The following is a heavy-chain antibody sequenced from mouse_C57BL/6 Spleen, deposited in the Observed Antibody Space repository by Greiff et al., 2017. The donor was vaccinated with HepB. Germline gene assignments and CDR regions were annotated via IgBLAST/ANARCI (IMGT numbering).Heavy chain of an antibody. CDR2: IYPGDGDT. Sequence: QVQLKESGPELVKPGASVKISCKASGYAFSSSWMNWVKQRPGKGLEWIGRIYPGDGDTNYNGKFKGKATLTADKSSSTAYMQLSSLTSEDSAVYFCARSSNYWYFDVWGTGTTVTASS. D-gene: IGHD2-5*01. CDR3: ARSSNYWYFDV. CDR1: GYAFSSSW. V-gene: IGHV1-82*01. J-gene: IGHJ1*03.